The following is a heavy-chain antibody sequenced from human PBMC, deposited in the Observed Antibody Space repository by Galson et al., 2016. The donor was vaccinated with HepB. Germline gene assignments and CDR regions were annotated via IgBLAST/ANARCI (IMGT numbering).Heavy chain of an antibody. CDR2: IYPGDSDT. D-gene: IGHD3-9*01. Sequence: QSGAEVKKPGESLKISCKGSGYTFSSHWIGWLRQMPEKGLEWMGVIYPGDSDTRYSPSFQGQVTISVDKSISTAYLQWSSLKASDTAIYYCARQDYDILTGVHPPYNAFDIWGQGTKVTVSS. J-gene: IGHJ3*02. CDR3: ARQDYDILTGVHPPYNAFDI. CDR1: GYTFSSHW. V-gene: IGHV5-51*01.